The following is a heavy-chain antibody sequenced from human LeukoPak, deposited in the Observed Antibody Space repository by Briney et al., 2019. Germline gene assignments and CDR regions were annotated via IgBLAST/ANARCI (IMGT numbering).Heavy chain of an antibody. CDR2: ISDGST. V-gene: IGHV3-23*01. J-gene: IGHJ4*02. Sequence: PGGSLRLSCAASGFTFRSYAMSWVRQAPGKGREWVSGISDGSTYYADSIKGRFTISRDNSKNSLYLQMNNLRAEDTAVYYCAKWGLDCSVAGCLYYFDYWGQGTLVTVSS. D-gene: IGHD2-15*01. CDR1: GFTFRSYA. CDR3: AKWGLDCSVAGCLYYFDY.